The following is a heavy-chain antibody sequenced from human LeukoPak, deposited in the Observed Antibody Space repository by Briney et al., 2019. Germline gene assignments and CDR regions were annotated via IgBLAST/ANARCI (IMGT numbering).Heavy chain of an antibody. J-gene: IGHJ4*02. CDR2: LRGNGDT. Sequence: GGSLRLSCAASGFTFSSYAMSWVREAPARGLEWVSSLRGNGDTFYADSVKGRFTLSRDDSRNTVYLQLNNLRAEDTAVYYCASSLGGNQVNWGQGTLVTVSS. CDR1: GFTFSSYA. CDR3: ASSLGGNQVN. D-gene: IGHD4-23*01. V-gene: IGHV3-23*01.